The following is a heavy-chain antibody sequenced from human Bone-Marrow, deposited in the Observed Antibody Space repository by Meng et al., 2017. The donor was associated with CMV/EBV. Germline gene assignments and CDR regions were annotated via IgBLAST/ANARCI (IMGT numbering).Heavy chain of an antibody. CDR1: GYTFTGYY. Sequence: ASVKVSCKASGYTFTGYYMYWVRQAPGQGLEWMGWINPNSDGTNYAQKFQGRVTMTRDTSISTAYMELSRLRSDDTAVYYCARGVTGCSSTSCYYITGMDVWGQGTTVTVSS. D-gene: IGHD2-2*01. V-gene: IGHV1-2*02. CDR2: INPNSDGT. CDR3: ARGVTGCSSTSCYYITGMDV. J-gene: IGHJ6*02.